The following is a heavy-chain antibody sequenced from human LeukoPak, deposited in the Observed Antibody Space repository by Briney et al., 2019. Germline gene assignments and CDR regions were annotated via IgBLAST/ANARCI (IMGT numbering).Heavy chain of an antibody. Sequence: GGSLRLSCAASEFTFNSYAMHWVRQPPGKGLEWVAVMSYDGSNEYYADSVKGRFTISRDNSKDTLYLQMNSLRAEDTAVYYCARGARGSGWRVFDIWGQGTMVTVSS. CDR2: MSYDGSNE. V-gene: IGHV3-30*04. D-gene: IGHD6-19*01. J-gene: IGHJ3*02. CDR3: ARGARGSGWRVFDI. CDR1: EFTFNSYA.